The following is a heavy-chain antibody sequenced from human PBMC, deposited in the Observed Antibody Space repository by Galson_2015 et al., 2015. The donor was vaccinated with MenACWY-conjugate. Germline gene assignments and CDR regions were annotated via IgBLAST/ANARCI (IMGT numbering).Heavy chain of an antibody. CDR1: GYTFTSYA. CDR2: INTNTGNP. V-gene: IGHV7-4-1*02. D-gene: IGHD4-17*01. CDR3: ARDVSDDYGDYGRVGISGSGHGSYWFDP. Sequence: SVKVSCKASGYTFTSYAMNWVRQAPGQGLEWMGWINTNTGNPTYAQGFTGRFVFSLDTSVSTAYLQISSLKAEDTAVYYCARDVSDDYGDYGRVGISGSGHGSYWFDPWGQGTLVTVSS. J-gene: IGHJ5*02.